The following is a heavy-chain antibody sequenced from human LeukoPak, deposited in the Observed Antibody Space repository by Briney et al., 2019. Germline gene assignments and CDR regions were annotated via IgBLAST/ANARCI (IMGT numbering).Heavy chain of an antibody. Sequence: SETLSLTCAVSGGSISSGGYSWSWIRQPPGKGLEWIGEINHSGSTNYNPSLKSRVTISVDTSKNQFSLKLSSVTAADTAVYYCARHRGAWFRGFDYWGQGTLVTVSS. D-gene: IGHD3-10*01. CDR3: ARHRGAWFRGFDY. J-gene: IGHJ4*02. V-gene: IGHV4-30-2*01. CDR1: GGSISSGGYS. CDR2: INHSGST.